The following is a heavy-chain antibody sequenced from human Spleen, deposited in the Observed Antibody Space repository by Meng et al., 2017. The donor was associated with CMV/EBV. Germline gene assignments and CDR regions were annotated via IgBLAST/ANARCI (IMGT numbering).Heavy chain of an antibody. CDR2: IYYGGST. J-gene: IGHJ4*01. D-gene: IGHD1-1*01. CDR3: ARGAPQPQDFDY. CDR1: GGSINNYY. V-gene: IGHV4-59*01. Sequence: ESLKISCTVSGGSINNYYWTWIRQPPGRGLEWIGYIYYGGSTNYNSSLKSRVTISLDTSKNQFSLKLSSVTAADTAVYYCARGAPQPQDFDYWGHGTLVTVSS.